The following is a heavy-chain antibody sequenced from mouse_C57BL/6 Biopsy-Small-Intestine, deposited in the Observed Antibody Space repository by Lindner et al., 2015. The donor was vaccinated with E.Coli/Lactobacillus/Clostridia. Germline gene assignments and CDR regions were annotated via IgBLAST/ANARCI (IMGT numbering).Heavy chain of an antibody. D-gene: IGHD2-3*01. Sequence: VQLQESGPVLVKPGASVKMSCKASGYTFTDYYMNWVKRSHGKSLEWIGVINPYNGGTSYNQKFKGEATLTVDKSSSTAYMELNSLTSEDSAVYYCAIPYDGYYEGFAYWGQGTLVTVSA. CDR2: INPYNGGT. V-gene: IGHV1-19*01. J-gene: IGHJ3*01. CDR1: GYTFTDYY. CDR3: AIPYDGYYEGFAY.